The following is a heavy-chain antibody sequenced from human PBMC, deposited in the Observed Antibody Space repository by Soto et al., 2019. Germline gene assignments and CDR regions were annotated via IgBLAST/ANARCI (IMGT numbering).Heavy chain of an antibody. CDR1: GGSISSYY. V-gene: IGHV4-59*01. CDR2: ICYSGST. J-gene: IGHJ4*02. D-gene: IGHD6-19*01. CDR3: ARGRYSSLPDF. Sequence: PSETLSLTCTVSGGSISSYYWSWIRQSPGKGLEWIGYICYSGSTNYNPSLKSRVTISVDTSKNQFSLKLSSVTAADTAVYYCARGRYSSLPDFWGQGTLVTVSS.